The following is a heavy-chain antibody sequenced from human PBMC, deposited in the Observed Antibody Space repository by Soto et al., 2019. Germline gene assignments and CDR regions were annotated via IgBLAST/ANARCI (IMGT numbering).Heavy chain of an antibody. CDR1: EGTFSRYP. V-gene: IGHV1-69*04. Sequence: GASVKVSCKASEGTFSRYPISWVRQAPGQGPEWMGRIIPFLGVSTYAQKFQGRVTIAADMSTSTAYMELSSLTSEDTAVYFCARDRLKDQPCSSASCFFSWFDPWGQGTLVTVSS. CDR2: IIPFLGVS. CDR3: ARDRLKDQPCSSASCFFSWFDP. J-gene: IGHJ5*02. D-gene: IGHD2-2*01.